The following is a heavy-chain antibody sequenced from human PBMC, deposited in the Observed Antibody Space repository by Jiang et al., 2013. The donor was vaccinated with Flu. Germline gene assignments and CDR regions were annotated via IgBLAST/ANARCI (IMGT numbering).Heavy chain of an antibody. V-gene: IGHV1-69*01. J-gene: IGHJ3*02. D-gene: IGHD5-18*01. CDR3: ARDGSDTAMVDGDDAFDI. CDR2: IIPIFGTA. Sequence: VQLVESGAEVKKPGSSVKVSCKASGGSFSNSAISWVRQAPGQGLEWMGGIIPIFGTANYAQKFQGRVTITADESTSTAYMELSSLRSEDTAVYYCARDGSDTAMVDGDDAFDIWGQGTMVTVSS. CDR1: GGSFSNSA.